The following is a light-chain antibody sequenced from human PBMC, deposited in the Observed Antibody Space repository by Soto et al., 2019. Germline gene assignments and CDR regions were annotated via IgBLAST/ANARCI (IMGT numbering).Light chain of an antibody. J-gene: IGKJ5*01. CDR2: SAS. V-gene: IGKV1-9*01. CDR3: QQRDGYPIT. CDR1: QGISDR. Sequence: DIQLTQSPSFLSASVGDRVTITCRASQGISDRLAWYQQRPGKAPNLLIHSASSLQSGVPLRFSGSGSGTEFTLTISSLQPADFATYYGQQRDGYPITFGQGTRLEMK.